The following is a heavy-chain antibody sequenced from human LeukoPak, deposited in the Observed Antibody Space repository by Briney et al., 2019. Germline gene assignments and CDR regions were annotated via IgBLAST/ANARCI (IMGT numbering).Heavy chain of an antibody. Sequence: ASVKVSCKASGYTFTSYGISWVRQAPGQGLEWMGWISAYNGNTNYAQKLQGRVIMTTDTSTSTAYMELRSLRSDDTAVYYCARGTPGYSYGSVPFDYWGQGTLVTVSS. CDR1: GYTFTSYG. CDR2: ISAYNGNT. V-gene: IGHV1-18*01. CDR3: ARGTPGYSYGSVPFDY. J-gene: IGHJ4*02. D-gene: IGHD5-18*01.